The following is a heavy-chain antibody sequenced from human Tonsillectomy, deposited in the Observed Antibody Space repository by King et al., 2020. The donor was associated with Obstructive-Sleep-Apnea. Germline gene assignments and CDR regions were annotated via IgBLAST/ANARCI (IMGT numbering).Heavy chain of an antibody. CDR1: GFTFSRYA. CDR2: ISYDGSRK. Sequence: VQLVESGGGVVQPGRSLRLSCAASGFTFSRYAMHWVRQAPGKGLEWVAVISYDGSRKYYADSVKGRFTISRDNSKNTLYLQMNSLRAEDTAVYYFATPREGYRNWFDTQLDYCGQGTLVTVSS. CDR3: ATPREGYRNWFDTQLDY. D-gene: IGHD5-24*01. V-gene: IGHV3-30*04. J-gene: IGHJ4*02.